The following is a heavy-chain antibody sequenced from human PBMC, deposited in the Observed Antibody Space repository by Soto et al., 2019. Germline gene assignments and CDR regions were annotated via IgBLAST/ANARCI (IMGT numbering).Heavy chain of an antibody. V-gene: IGHV5-51*01. D-gene: IGHD3-3*01. J-gene: IGHJ5*02. CDR1: GYSFTNYH. CDR2: IYPADSNT. Sequence: GESLKISCQGSGYSFTNYHIGWVRHMPGKGLEWMGIIYPADSNTRYSASFQGQVTISADKSISTAYLQWSSLKASDTAMYYCARLGRKGTIFGVVNHWFDPWGQGTLVTVSS. CDR3: ARLGRKGTIFGVVNHWFDP.